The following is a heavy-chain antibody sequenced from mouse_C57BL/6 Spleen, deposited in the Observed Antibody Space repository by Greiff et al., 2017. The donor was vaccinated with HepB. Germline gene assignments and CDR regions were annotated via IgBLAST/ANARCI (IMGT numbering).Heavy chain of an antibody. V-gene: IGHV1-15*01. D-gene: IGHD4-1*01. CDR2: IDPETGGT. Sequence: QVQLQQSGAELVRPGASVTLSCKASGYTFTDYEMHWVKQTPGHGLEWIGAIDPETGGTAYNQKFKGKAILTADKSSSTAYMELRSLTSEDSAVYYCTRPGTGDWYFDVWGTGTTVTVSS. J-gene: IGHJ1*03. CDR3: TRPGTGDWYFDV. CDR1: GYTFTDYE.